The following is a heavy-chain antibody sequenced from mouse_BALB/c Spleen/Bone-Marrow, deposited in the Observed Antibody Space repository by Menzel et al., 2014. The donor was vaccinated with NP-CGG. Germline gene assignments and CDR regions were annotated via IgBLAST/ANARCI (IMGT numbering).Heavy chain of an antibody. CDR3: ARHAYYDQTEVSFVY. Sequence: DVKLVESGGNLVKSGGSLKLSCAASGFTFSSYGMSWVRQTPEKRLEWIATISGGGSYTFYPDSVKGRFTISRDNAKNNLYLQLSSLRSEDTALYYCARHAYYDQTEVSFVYWGQGTLATVSA. D-gene: IGHD2-4*01. V-gene: IGHV5-9-2*01. CDR2: ISGGGSYT. J-gene: IGHJ3*01. CDR1: GFTFSSYG.